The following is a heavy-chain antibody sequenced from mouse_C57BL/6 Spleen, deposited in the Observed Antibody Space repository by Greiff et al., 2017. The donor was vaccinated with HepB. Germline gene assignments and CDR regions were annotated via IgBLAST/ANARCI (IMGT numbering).Heavy chain of an antibody. CDR1: GYTFTSYW. Sequence: VQLQQPGAELVKPGASVKLSCKASGYTFTSYWMQWVKQRPGQGLEWIGEIDPSDSYTNYNQKFKGKATLTVDTSSSTAYMQLSSLTSEDSAVYYCARSGTPSHYFDYWGQGTTLTVSS. CDR2: IDPSDSYT. V-gene: IGHV1-50*01. D-gene: IGHD3-2*02. J-gene: IGHJ2*01. CDR3: ARSGTPSHYFDY.